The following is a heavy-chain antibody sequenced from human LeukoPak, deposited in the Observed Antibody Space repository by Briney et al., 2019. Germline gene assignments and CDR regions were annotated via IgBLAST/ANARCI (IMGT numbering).Heavy chain of an antibody. J-gene: IGHJ6*02. CDR3: AGGRGYSGYGTYYYYGMDV. D-gene: IGHD5-12*01. CDR1: GFTFTSYS. V-gene: IGHV3-53*01. Sequence: PGGSLRLSCAASGFTFTSYSMSWVRQAPGKGLEWVSVIYSGGSTYYADSVKGRFTISRDNSKNTLYLQMNSLRAEDTAVYYCAGGRGYSGYGTYYYYGMDVWGQGTTVTVSS. CDR2: IYSGGST.